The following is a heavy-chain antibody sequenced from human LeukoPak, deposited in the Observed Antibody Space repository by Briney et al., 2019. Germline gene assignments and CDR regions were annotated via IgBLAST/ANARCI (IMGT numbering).Heavy chain of an antibody. D-gene: IGHD6-19*01. Sequence: SVKVSCKASGYTFTSYDINWVRQATGQGLEWMGWMNPNNGNTGYAQKFQGRVTMTRNTSISTAYMELSSLRSEDTAVYYCASLSSGWNDGKIIDYWGQGTLVTVSS. J-gene: IGHJ4*02. V-gene: IGHV1-8*01. CDR1: GYTFTSYD. CDR3: ASLSSGWNDGKIIDY. CDR2: MNPNNGNT.